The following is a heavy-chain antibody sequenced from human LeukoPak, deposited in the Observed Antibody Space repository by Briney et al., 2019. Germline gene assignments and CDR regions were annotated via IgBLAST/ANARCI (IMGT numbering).Heavy chain of an antibody. CDR1: GFTFSDHY. V-gene: IGHV3-11*01. J-gene: IGHJ4*02. D-gene: IGHD1-26*01. CDR3: ARGQWGLDV. Sequence: GGSLRLSCAVYGFTFSDHYMSWIRQAPGKALEWVAYITPDGGAQYYANSVKGRFTLSRDNTKNSVYLQTNSLRADDSAVYYCARGQWGLDVWGQGTLVFVSS. CDR2: ITPDGGAQ.